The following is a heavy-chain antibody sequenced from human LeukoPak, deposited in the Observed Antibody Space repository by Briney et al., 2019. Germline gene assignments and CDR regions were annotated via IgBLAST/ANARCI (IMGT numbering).Heavy chain of an antibody. V-gene: IGHV4-59*08. D-gene: IGHD3-10*01. Sequence: KSSETLSLTCTVSGGSISSYYWTWIRQPPGKGLEWIGYIYYSGSTNYNPSLKSRVTISVDTSKNQFSLKLSSVTAADTAVYYCERRSYGSASPLRMDVWGQGTTVTVSS. CDR1: GGSISSYY. CDR2: IYYSGST. J-gene: IGHJ6*02. CDR3: ERRSYGSASPLRMDV.